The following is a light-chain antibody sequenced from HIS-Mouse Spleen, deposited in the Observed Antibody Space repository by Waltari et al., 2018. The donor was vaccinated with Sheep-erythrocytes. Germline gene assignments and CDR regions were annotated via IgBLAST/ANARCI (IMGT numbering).Light chain of an antibody. CDR1: ALPKKY. V-gene: IGLV3-1*01. CDR2: QDS. Sequence: SYELTQPPSVSVSPGQTARITCSGDALPKKYAYWYQQKSGQAPVLVIYQDSKRPSGIPERFSGSNSGNTATLTISGTQAMDEADYYCCSYAGSYTVVFGGGTKLTVL. CDR3: CSYAGSYTVV. J-gene: IGLJ2*01.